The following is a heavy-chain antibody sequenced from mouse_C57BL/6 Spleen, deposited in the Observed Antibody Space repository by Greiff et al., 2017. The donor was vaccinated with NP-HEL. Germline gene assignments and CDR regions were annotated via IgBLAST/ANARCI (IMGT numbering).Heavy chain of an antibody. V-gene: IGHV5-6*01. D-gene: IGHD1-1*01. CDR2: ISSGGSYT. CDR1: GFTFSSYG. CDR3: AREGDGSSYGYFDV. J-gene: IGHJ1*03. Sequence: EVQLVESGGDLVKPGGSLKLSCAASGFTFSSYGMSWVRQTPDKRLEWVATISSGGSYTYYPDSVKGRFTISRDNAKNTLYLQMSSLKSEDTAMYYCAREGDGSSYGYFDVWGTGTTVTVSS.